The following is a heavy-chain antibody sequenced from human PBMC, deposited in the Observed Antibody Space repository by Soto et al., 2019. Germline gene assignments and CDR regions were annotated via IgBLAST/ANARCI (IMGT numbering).Heavy chain of an antibody. Sequence: EVQLVESGGALVQPGGSLRLSCVASGFTFSDYCMTWVRQAPGKGLEWVANMKADGSEKNYVDSVKSRFTISRDNAHNSLSLQMNSLTAEDTGIYYCARGRAVAVWGQGTVVIVSS. CDR2: MKADGSEK. CDR1: GFTFSDYC. V-gene: IGHV3-7*02. J-gene: IGHJ4*02. D-gene: IGHD6-19*01. CDR3: ARGRAVAV.